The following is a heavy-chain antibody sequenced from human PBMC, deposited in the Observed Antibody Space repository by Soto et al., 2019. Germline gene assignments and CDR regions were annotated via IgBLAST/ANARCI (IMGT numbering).Heavy chain of an antibody. D-gene: IGHD2-2*01. CDR2: IIPICGTA. CDR1: GGTFSSYA. V-gene: IGHV1-69*13. CDR3: ARGIRLRVVVPAALYYYYMDV. J-gene: IGHJ6*03. Sequence: SVKVSCKASGGTFSSYAISWVRQAPGQGLEWMGGIIPICGTANYAQKFQGRVTITADESTSTAYMELSSLRSEDTAVYYCARGIRLRVVVPAALYYYYMDVSGKVTTVTVSS.